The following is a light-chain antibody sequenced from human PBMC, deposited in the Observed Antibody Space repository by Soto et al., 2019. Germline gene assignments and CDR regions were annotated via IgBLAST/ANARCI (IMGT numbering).Light chain of an antibody. CDR3: SSYTSSNFRVA. CDR1: SSDIGGYSY. Sequence: QSALTQPASVAGSAGQSITISCTGASSDIGGYSYVSWYQQHPGKAPKLIIYEVGNRPSGISDRFSGSKSGNTASLTISGLRAEDEADYHCSSYTSSNFRVAFGGGTKLTVL. V-gene: IGLV2-14*01. CDR2: EVG. J-gene: IGLJ2*01.